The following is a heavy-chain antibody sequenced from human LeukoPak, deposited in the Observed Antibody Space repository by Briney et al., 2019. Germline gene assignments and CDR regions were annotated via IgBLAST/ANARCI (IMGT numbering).Heavy chain of an antibody. CDR1: GASISSGSNY. CDR2: IYSSGST. V-gene: IGHV4-39*07. CDR3: ARHHYGDLVEPFDY. J-gene: IGHJ4*02. Sequence: SESLSLTCSVSGASISSGSNYWGWIRQPPGKTLEWIGSIYSSGSTYYNPSLKSRVIIIIDTPKNHFSLTLSSVTAADTAMYYCARHHYGDLVEPFDYWGQGTLVTVSS. D-gene: IGHD4-17*01.